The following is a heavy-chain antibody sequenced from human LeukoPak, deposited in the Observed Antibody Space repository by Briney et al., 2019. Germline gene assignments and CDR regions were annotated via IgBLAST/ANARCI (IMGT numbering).Heavy chain of an antibody. J-gene: IGHJ4*02. V-gene: IGHV3-74*01. CDR3: TRGSYGDYEY. CDR2: INGDGRNI. CDR1: GFTFSSYW. D-gene: IGHD4-17*01. Sequence: GGSLRLSCVASGFTFSSYWMHWVRQDPRKGLVWVSRINGDGRNINYADSVKGRFTISRDNAQNSLYLQMNSLRAEDTAVYYCTRGSYGDYEYWGQGTLVTVSS.